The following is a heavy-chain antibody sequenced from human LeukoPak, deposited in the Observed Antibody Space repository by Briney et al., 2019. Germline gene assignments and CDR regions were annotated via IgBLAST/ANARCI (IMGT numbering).Heavy chain of an antibody. CDR1: GFTVSSNY. CDR3: AKEYSRNWSYWHFDL. J-gene: IGHJ2*01. V-gene: IGHV3-66*01. CDR2: IYSGGST. Sequence: SGGSLRLSCAASGFTVSSNYMSWVRQAPGKGLEWVSVIYSGGSTYYADSVKGRFTISRDNSKNTLYLQMNSLRAEDTALYYCAKEYSRNWSYWHFDLWGRGTLVTVSS. D-gene: IGHD6-13*01.